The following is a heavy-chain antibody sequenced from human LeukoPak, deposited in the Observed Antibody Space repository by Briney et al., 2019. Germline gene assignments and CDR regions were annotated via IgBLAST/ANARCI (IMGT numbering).Heavy chain of an antibody. V-gene: IGHV4-34*01. D-gene: IGHD3-22*01. CDR1: GGSFSGDF. CDR2: INHGGST. Sequence: SETLSLTCAVYGGSFSGDFWSWIRQSPGKGLEWIGEINHGGSTTYNPSLKSRVTISVDTSKNQFSLKLSSVTAADTAVYYCARHPVRDSSGYYFSRPYYFDYWGQGTLVTVSS. J-gene: IGHJ4*02. CDR3: ARHPVRDSSGYYFSRPYYFDY.